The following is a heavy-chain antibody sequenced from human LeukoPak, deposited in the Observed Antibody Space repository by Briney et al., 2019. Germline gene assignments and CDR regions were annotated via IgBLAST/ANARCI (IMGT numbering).Heavy chain of an antibody. J-gene: IGHJ5*02. V-gene: IGHV3-23*01. CDR2: ISGSGGST. Sequence: GGSLRLSCAASRLTFSSYAMSWVRQAPGKGLEWVSAISGSGGSTYYADSVKGRFTISRDNSKNTLYLQMNSLRAEDTAVYYCAKRYSSSWYDWFDPWGQGTLVTVSS. D-gene: IGHD6-13*01. CDR1: RLTFSSYA. CDR3: AKRYSSSWYDWFDP.